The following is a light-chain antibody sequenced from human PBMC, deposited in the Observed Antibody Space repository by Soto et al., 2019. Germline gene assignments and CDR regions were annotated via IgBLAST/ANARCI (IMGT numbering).Light chain of an antibody. CDR3: QQYGSSIFT. J-gene: IGKJ3*01. CDR2: GAS. CDR1: QSVSSSY. Sequence: EIVLAQSPGNLSLSPGERATLSCRASQSVSSSYLAWYQQKPGQAPRLLIFGASTRATGIPNRFSGSGSGTDFTHTISRLEPEDFAVYYCQQYGSSIFTFGPGTKVDIK. V-gene: IGKV3-20*01.